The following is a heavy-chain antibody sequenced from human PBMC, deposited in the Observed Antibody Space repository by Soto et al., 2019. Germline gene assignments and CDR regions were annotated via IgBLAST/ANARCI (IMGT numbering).Heavy chain of an antibody. J-gene: IGHJ4*02. V-gene: IGHV3-15*01. CDR1: GFTFSNAW. CDR2: IKSKTDGGQT. Sequence: GGSLRLSCAASGFTFSNAWMSWVRQAPGKGLEWVGRIKSKTDGGQTDYAAPVKGRFTISSDDSKNTLYLQMNSLKTEDTAVYYCTTDLWAAAGLGYYFDYWGQGTLVTVSS. CDR3: TTDLWAAAGLGYYFDY. D-gene: IGHD6-13*01.